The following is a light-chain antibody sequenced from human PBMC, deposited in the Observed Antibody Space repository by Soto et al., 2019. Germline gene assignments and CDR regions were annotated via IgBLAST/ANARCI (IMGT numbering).Light chain of an antibody. CDR2: GAY. CDR1: QSVSSN. Sequence: ENVLTQSPGTLSLSPGQKATLSCRASQSVSSNVAWYQQIPGQTPRLLIYGAYTRATGIPVRFSGSGSGTEFTLTISSLQSEDFAVYYCHQYDDGPYTFGQGTKVDIK. CDR3: HQYDDGPYT. J-gene: IGKJ2*01. V-gene: IGKV3-15*01.